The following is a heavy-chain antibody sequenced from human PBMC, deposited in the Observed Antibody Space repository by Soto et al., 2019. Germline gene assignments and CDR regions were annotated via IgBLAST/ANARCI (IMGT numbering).Heavy chain of an antibody. V-gene: IGHV3-11*01. J-gene: IGHJ6*03. D-gene: IGHD6-13*01. Sequence: QVQLVESGGGLVKPGGSLRLSCAASGFTFSDYYMSWIRQAPGKGLEWVSYISSSGSTIYYADSVKGRFTISGDNTKNSLYLQMNRLRAEDTAVYYCARAVAAAGYYYYYYYYMDVWGKGTTVTVSS. CDR2: ISSSGSTI. CDR1: GFTFSDYY. CDR3: ARAVAAAGYYYYYYYYMDV.